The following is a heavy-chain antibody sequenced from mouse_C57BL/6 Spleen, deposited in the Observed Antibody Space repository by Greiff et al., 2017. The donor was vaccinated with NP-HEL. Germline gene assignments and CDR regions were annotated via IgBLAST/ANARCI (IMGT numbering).Heavy chain of an antibody. V-gene: IGHV1-64*01. CDR3: ARGITTVVERYAMDY. CDR1: GYTFTSYW. CDR2: IHPNSGST. Sequence: QVQLQQPGAELVKPGASVKLSCKASGYTFTSYWMHWVKQRPGQGLEWIGMIHPNSGSTNYNEKFKSKATLTVDKSSSTAYMQLSSLTSEDSAVYYCARGITTVVERYAMDYWGQGTSVTVSS. D-gene: IGHD1-1*01. J-gene: IGHJ4*01.